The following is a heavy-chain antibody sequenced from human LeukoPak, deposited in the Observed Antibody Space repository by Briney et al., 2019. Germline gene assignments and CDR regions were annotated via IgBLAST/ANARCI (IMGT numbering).Heavy chain of an antibody. J-gene: IGHJ4*02. CDR1: GGSFSGYY. CDR3: ARGRSLWYGGRFDY. V-gene: IGHV4-34*01. D-gene: IGHD4-23*01. CDR2: INHSGST. Sequence: SETLSLTCAVYGGSFSGYYWSWLRQPPGKGLEWIGEINHSGSTNYNPSLKSRVTISVDTSKNQFSLKLSSVTAADTAVYYCARGRSLWYGGRFDYWGQGTLVTVSS.